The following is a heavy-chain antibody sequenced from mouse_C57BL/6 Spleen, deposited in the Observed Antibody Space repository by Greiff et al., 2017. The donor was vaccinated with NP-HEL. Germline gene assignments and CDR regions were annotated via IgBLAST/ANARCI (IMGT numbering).Heavy chain of an antibody. J-gene: IGHJ1*03. D-gene: IGHD1-1*01. V-gene: IGHV3-3*01. CDR1: INSDCY. CDR3: ARVSVVDRYFDV. Sequence: VQLKEPGPSLVRPSQTLSINSDCYWIWIRQFSGNKLEYIGYTFYSGITYYNPSLESRTYITRDTSKNQFSLELSSVTTEDTATYYCARVSVVDRYFDVWGTGTTVTVSS. CDR2: TFYSGIT.